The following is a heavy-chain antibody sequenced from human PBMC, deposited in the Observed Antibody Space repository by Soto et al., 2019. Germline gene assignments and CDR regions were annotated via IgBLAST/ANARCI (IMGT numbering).Heavy chain of an antibody. D-gene: IGHD2-15*01. J-gene: IGHJ4*02. Sequence: SETLSLTCTVSGGSISSGDYYWSWIRQPPGKGLEWIGYIYYSGSTYYNPSLESRVTISVDTSKNQFSLKLSSVTAADTAVYYCARAVVTDPYYFDYWGQGTLVTSPQ. CDR2: IYYSGST. CDR1: GGSISSGDYY. V-gene: IGHV4-30-4*01. CDR3: ARAVVTDPYYFDY.